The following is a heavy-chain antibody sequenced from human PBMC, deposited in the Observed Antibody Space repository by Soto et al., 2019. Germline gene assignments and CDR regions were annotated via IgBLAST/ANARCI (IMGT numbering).Heavy chain of an antibody. Sequence: PSETLSLTCTVSGVSISDDNYYWSWIRQPPGKDLECIGHIYNRGNTYNNPSLRSRLTLSLDTSKSQFSLNLNSVTAADTAVYYCAGGLSGDKVDQWGQGTLVTVSS. J-gene: IGHJ4*02. CDR3: AGGLSGDKVDQ. CDR1: GVSISDDNYY. V-gene: IGHV4-30-4*01. D-gene: IGHD2-21*01. CDR2: IYNRGNT.